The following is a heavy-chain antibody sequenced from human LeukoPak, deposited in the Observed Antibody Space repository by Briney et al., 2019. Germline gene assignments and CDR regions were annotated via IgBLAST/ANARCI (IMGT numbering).Heavy chain of an antibody. Sequence: AASVKVSCKASGYTFTSHDINWVRLAPGQGLEWMGWISGFNANTIYAQKLQGRVTMTTDTSTSTAYMEVRSLRSEDTAVYYCARESSSFPLDYWGQGTLVTVSS. J-gene: IGHJ4*02. CDR2: ISGFNANT. V-gene: IGHV1-18*04. D-gene: IGHD6-6*01. CDR1: GYTFTSHD. CDR3: ARESSSFPLDY.